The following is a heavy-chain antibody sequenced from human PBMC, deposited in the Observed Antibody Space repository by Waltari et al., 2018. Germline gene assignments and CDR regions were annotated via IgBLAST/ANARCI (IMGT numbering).Heavy chain of an antibody. CDR1: GFPFNNFA. CDR2: ISFDGAKI. V-gene: IGHV3-30-3*01. J-gene: IGHJ4*02. CDR3: ARGGNVVVILAATLDY. Sequence: QVQLVESGGGVVQPGRSLRLSCAASGFPFNNFALHWVRQGPGKGLEGVALISFDGAKIYYTDSGRGRFTISRDNSKNTLYLQMESLKPEDTGVYYCARGGNVVVILAATLDYWGQGALVTVSS. D-gene: IGHD2-15*01.